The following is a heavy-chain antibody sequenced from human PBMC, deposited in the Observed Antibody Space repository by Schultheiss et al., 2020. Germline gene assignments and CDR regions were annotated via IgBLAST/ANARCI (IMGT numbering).Heavy chain of an antibody. V-gene: IGHV3-30*03. J-gene: IGHJ3*02. D-gene: IGHD3-16*01. CDR3: AGEGLGELAFDI. CDR2: ISYDGSNK. Sequence: GGSLRLSCAASGFTFSSYSMNWVRQAPGKGLEWVAVISYDGSNKYYADSVKGRFTISRDNSKNTLYLQMNSLRAEDTAVYYCAGEGLGELAFDIWGQGTMVTVSS. CDR1: GFTFSSYS.